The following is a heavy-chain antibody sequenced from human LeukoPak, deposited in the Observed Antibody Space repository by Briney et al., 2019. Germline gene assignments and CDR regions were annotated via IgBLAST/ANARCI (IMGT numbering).Heavy chain of an antibody. Sequence: PGGSLRLSCAASGFTFSSYAMSWVRQAPGKGLEWVSAISGSGGSTYYADSVKGRSTISRDNSKNTLYLQMNSLRAEDTAVYYCAKRWWFGELSPLYYYMDVWGKGTTVTVSS. CDR3: AKRWWFGELSPLYYYMDV. CDR2: ISGSGGST. D-gene: IGHD3-10*01. CDR1: GFTFSSYA. V-gene: IGHV3-23*01. J-gene: IGHJ6*03.